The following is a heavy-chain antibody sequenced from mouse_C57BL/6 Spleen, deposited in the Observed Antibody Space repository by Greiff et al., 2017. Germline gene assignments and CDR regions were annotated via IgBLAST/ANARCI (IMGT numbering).Heavy chain of an antibody. J-gene: IGHJ1*03. D-gene: IGHD2-1*01. V-gene: IGHV1-18*01. Sequence: EVQLQQSGPELVKPGASVKIPCKASGYTFTDYNMDWVKQSHGKSLEWIGDINPNNGGTIYNQKFTGKATLTVDKSSSTAYMEVRRLTSEDTAVYYCARGYDCNDYWYFDVWGTGTTVTVSS. CDR3: ARGYDCNDYWYFDV. CDR1: GYTFTDYN. CDR2: INPNNGGT.